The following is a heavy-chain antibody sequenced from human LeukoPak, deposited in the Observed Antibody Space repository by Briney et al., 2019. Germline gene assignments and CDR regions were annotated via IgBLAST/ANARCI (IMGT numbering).Heavy chain of an antibody. D-gene: IGHD2-8*01. CDR2: MNPNSGNT. CDR3: AIFTENGPFDP. J-gene: IGHJ5*02. Sequence: ASVKVSCKAPGYTFTNYDSNWLRQATGQALEWMGWMNPNSGNTGYAQKFQCRVTITRNTSISTAYMELSSLRSEDTAVYYCAIFTENGPFDPWGRGTLVTVSS. V-gene: IGHV1-8*01. CDR1: GYTFTNYD.